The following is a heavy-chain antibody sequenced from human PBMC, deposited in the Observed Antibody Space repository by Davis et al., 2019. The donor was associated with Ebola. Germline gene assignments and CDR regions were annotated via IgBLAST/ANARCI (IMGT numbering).Heavy chain of an antibody. Sequence: PGGSLRLSCAVYGGSFSGYYWSWIRQPPGKGLEWIGEINHSGSTNYNPSLKSRVTISVDTSKNQFSLKLSSVTAADTAVYYCARDEGWFDPWGQGTLVTVSS. CDR3: ARDEGWFDP. CDR1: GGSFSGYY. CDR2: INHSGST. J-gene: IGHJ5*02. V-gene: IGHV4-34*01.